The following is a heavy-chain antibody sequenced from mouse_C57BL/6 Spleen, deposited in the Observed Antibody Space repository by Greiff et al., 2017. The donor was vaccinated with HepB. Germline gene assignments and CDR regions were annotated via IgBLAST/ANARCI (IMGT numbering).Heavy chain of an antibody. V-gene: IGHV1-76*01. D-gene: IGHD1-1*01. J-gene: IGHJ4*01. CDR1: GYTFTDYY. CDR2: IYPGSGNT. CDR3: ARGYYPYAMDY. Sequence: VKLQESGAELVRPGASVKLSCKASGYTFTDYYINWVKQRPGQGLEWIARIYPGSGNTYYNEKFKGKATLTAEKSSSTAYMQLSSLTSEDSAVYFCARGYYPYAMDYWGQGTSVTVSS.